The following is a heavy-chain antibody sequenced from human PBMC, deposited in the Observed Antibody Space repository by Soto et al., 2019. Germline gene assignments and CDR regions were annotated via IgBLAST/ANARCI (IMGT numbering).Heavy chain of an antibody. CDR1: GFTFSTYA. CDR2: ISGSGSNT. Sequence: LRLSCAASGFTFSTYAMSWVRQAPGKGLEWVSAISGSGSNTYYADSVKGRFTISRDNSKNMVYLQMNSLRAEDTAVYYCAKGGDFYDFVTGYYLTGHYFDYWGQGTPVTVSS. J-gene: IGHJ4*02. CDR3: AKGGDFYDFVTGYYLTGHYFDY. D-gene: IGHD3-9*01. V-gene: IGHV3-23*01.